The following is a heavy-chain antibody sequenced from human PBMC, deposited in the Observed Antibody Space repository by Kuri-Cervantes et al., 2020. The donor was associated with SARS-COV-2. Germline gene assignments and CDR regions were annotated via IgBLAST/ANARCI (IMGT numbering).Heavy chain of an antibody. J-gene: IGHJ4*02. V-gene: IGHV3-23*01. D-gene: IGHD1-14*01. CDR2: ISGSGINF. CDR3: ARDRKRTLFGDFDY. Sequence: GESLKISCSASGFTFSSHALHWVRQTPGKGLEWVSGISGSGINFGNADSVKGRFTTSSDTSKNTIYLQTNSLRVEDTAVYYCARDRKRTLFGDFDYWGQGLLVTVSS. CDR1: GFTFSSHA.